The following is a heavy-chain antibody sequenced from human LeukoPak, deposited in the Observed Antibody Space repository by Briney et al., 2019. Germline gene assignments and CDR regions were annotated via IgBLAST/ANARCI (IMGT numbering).Heavy chain of an antibody. D-gene: IGHD1-14*01. CDR3: ARVVTTSED. CDR1: GFTFSSYW. CDR2: INSDGSNT. Sequence: GRSLRLSCAASGFTFSSYWMHWVRQAPGKGLVWVSRINSDGSNTSYADSVKGRFMISRDNAKNTPYLQMNSLRAEDTAVYYCARVVTTSEDWGQGTLVTVSS. V-gene: IGHV3-74*01. J-gene: IGHJ4*02.